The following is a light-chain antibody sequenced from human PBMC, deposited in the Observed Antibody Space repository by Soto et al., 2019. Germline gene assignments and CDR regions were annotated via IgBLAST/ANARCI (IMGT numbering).Light chain of an antibody. J-gene: IGKJ5*01. CDR3: QQYGGSMT. Sequence: EIVLTQSPGTLSLSPGERATLSCRASQSVSSSYLAWYQQKPGQAPRLLIYGASSRATGIPDRFSGSGSGTDFTLTISRLEPEDFAVYYCQQYGGSMTFGQGTRLEIE. V-gene: IGKV3-20*01. CDR1: QSVSSSY. CDR2: GAS.